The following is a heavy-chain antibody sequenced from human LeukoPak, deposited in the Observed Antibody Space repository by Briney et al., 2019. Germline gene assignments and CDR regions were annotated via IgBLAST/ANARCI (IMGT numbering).Heavy chain of an antibody. CDR1: GFTFSKFA. J-gene: IGHJ6*02. CDR2: IYGGADT. Sequence: GGSLRISCTASGFTFSKFAMSWVRQAPGKGLEWISVIYGGADTYYADSVKGRFTISRDNSKNTLYLHLNSLRAEDTAVYYCARVDFRGGYYDILTGYYPNHGMDVWGQGTTVTVSS. CDR3: ARVDFRGGYYDILTGYYPNHGMDV. V-gene: IGHV3-53*01. D-gene: IGHD3-9*01.